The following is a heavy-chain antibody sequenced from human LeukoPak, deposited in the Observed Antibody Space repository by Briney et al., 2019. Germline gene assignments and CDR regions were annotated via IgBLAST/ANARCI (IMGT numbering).Heavy chain of an antibody. CDR2: FDPEDGET. J-gene: IGHJ4*02. Sequence: ASVKVSCKVSGYTLTELSMHWVRQAPGKGREGRGGFDPEDGETIYAQKFQGRVTMTEDTSTDTAYMELSSLRSEDTAVYYCATALIAAAAPFDYWGQGTLVTVSS. CDR3: ATALIAAAAPFDY. V-gene: IGHV1-24*01. CDR1: GYTLTELS. D-gene: IGHD6-13*01.